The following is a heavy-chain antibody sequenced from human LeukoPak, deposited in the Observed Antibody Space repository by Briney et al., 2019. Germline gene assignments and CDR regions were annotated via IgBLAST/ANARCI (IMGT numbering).Heavy chain of an antibody. V-gene: IGHV4-30-2*01. Sequence: TSQTLSLTCTVSGGSVSSGDYYWSWIRQPPGKGLEWIGSVYHSGEIYYNPSLKSRVTISVDRSKNQFSLKLNSVTAADTAVYYCARGGYGDYDRSDAFDIWGQGTMVTVSS. D-gene: IGHD4-17*01. CDR1: GGSVSSGDYY. CDR2: VYHSGEI. J-gene: IGHJ3*02. CDR3: ARGGYGDYDRSDAFDI.